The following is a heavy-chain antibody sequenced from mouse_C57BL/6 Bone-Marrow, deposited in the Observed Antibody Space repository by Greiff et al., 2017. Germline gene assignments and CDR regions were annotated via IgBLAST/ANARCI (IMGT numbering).Heavy chain of an antibody. V-gene: IGHV1-54*01. CDR3: TTRGTTVVATRGY. CDR2: INPGSGGT. D-gene: IGHD1-1*01. Sequence: VQLQQSGAELVRPGTSVKVSCKASGYAFTNYLIEWVKQRPGQGLEWIGVINPGSGGTNYNEKFKGKATLTADKSSSTAYMQLSSLTSEDTAVYYCTTRGTTVVATRGYWGQGTTLTVSS. J-gene: IGHJ2*01. CDR1: GYAFTNYL.